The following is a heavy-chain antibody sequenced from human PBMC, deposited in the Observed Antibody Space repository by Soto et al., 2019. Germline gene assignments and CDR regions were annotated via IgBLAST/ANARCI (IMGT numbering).Heavy chain of an antibody. CDR3: ARGDKSGYSYGLPD. D-gene: IGHD5-18*01. CDR1: GGSVSSGSYY. V-gene: IGHV4-61*01. CDR2: IYYSGST. J-gene: IGHJ4*02. Sequence: VSGGSVSSGSYYWSWIRQPPGKGLEWIGYIYYSGSTNYNPSLKSRVTISVDTSKNQFSLKLSSVTAADTAVYYCARGDKSGYSYGLPDWGQGTLVTVSS.